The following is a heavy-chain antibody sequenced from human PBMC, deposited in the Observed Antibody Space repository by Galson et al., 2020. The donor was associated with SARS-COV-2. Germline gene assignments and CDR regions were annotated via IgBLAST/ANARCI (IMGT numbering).Heavy chain of an antibody. D-gene: IGHD3-22*01. CDR1: GFTFSSYE. CDR3: ARDGVTYYYDSSGGGYYYYYGMDV. CDR2: ISSSGSTI. V-gene: IGHV3-48*03. Sequence: GSLRLSCAASGFTFSSYEMNWVRQAPGKGLEWVSYISSSGSTIYYADSVKGRFTISRDNAKNSLYLQMNSLRAEDTAVYYCARDGVTYYYDSSGGGYYYYYGMDVWGQGTTVTVSS. J-gene: IGHJ6*02.